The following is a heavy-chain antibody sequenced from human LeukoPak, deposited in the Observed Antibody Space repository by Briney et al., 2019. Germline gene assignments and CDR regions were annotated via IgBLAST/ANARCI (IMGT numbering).Heavy chain of an antibody. CDR1: GFTVSSNY. V-gene: IGHV3-66*04. CDR3: ARPLGSKGFDY. Sequence: GGSLRLSCAASGFTVSSNYMSWVRQAPGKGPEWVSVIYSGGSTYYADSVKGRFTISRDNSKNTLYLQMNSLRAEDTAVYYCARPLGSKGFDYWGQGTLVTVSS. CDR2: IYSGGST. D-gene: IGHD3-10*01. J-gene: IGHJ4*02.